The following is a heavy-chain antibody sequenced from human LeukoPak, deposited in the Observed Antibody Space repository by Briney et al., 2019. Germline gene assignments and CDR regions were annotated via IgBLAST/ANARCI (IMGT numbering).Heavy chain of an antibody. CDR1: GYTFTSYD. D-gene: IGHD3-3*01. CDR3: ARGEGSTIFGVVTPNWFDP. CDR2: MNPNSGNT. J-gene: IGHJ5*02. V-gene: IGHV1-8*01. Sequence: ASVKVSCKASGYTFTSYDINWVRQATGQGLEWMGWMNPNSGNTGYAQKFQGRVTITADESTSTAYMELSSLRSEDTAVYYCARGEGSTIFGVVTPNWFDPWGQGTLVTVSS.